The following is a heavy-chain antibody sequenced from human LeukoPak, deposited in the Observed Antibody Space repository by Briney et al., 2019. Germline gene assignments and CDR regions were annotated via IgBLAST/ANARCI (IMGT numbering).Heavy chain of an antibody. CDR1: VCSISSGHYY. Sequence: SETLSLTCTVSVCSISSGHYYWSWIRQPPGKGLEWIGYIYYCGCTYYNPSLKSRVTISVVTSKNQFSLKLSSVTAADTAVYYCARETAETTVTTWRYYYGMGVWGKGTTVTVSS. D-gene: IGHD4-17*01. CDR2: IYYCGCT. CDR3: ARETAETTVTTWRYYYGMGV. J-gene: IGHJ6*04. V-gene: IGHV4-30-4*01.